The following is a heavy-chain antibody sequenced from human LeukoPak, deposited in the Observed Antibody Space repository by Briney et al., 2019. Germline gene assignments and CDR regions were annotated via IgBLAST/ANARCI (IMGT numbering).Heavy chain of an antibody. V-gene: IGHV1-69*13. CDR1: GGTFSSYA. Sequence: GASVKVSCKASGGTFSSYAISWVRQAPGQGLEWMGGIIPIFGTANYAQKFQGRVTITADESTSTAYMELSSLRSEDTAVYYCASEASIAAAPHWGQGTLVTVSS. CDR2: IIPIFGTA. CDR3: ASEASIAAAPH. D-gene: IGHD6-13*01. J-gene: IGHJ4*02.